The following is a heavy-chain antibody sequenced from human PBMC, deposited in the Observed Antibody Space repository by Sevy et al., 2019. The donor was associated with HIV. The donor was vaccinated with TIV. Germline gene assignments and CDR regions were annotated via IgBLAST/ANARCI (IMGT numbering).Heavy chain of an antibody. J-gene: IGHJ6*02. D-gene: IGHD1-26*01. Sequence: ASVKVSCKASGYTFTSYGISWVRQAPGQGLEWMGWISAHNGNTNYAQKLQGRDTMTTDTSTSTAYMELRSLRSDDTAVYYCAKGGDVSGSYYRGYYYYGMDVWGQGTTVTVSS. V-gene: IGHV1-18*01. CDR3: AKGGDVSGSYYRGYYYYGMDV. CDR1: GYTFTSYG. CDR2: ISAHNGNT.